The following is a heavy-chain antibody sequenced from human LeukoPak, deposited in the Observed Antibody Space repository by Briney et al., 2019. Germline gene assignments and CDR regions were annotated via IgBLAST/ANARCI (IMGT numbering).Heavy chain of an antibody. CDR2: IKQDGSEK. D-gene: IGHD5-12*01. Sequence: GGSLRLSCVASGFTISTNWMSWVRQAPGKGLEWVANIKQDGSEKYYVDSVKGRFAISRDNAKNSLFLQMNSLRAEDTAVYYCARDTSGSFYYYMDVWGKGTTVTVSS. CDR1: GFTISTNW. V-gene: IGHV3-7*01. J-gene: IGHJ6*03. CDR3: ARDTSGSFYYYMDV.